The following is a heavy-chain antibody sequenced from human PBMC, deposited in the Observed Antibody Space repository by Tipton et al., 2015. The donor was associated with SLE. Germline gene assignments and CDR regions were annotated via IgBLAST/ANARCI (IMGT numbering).Heavy chain of an antibody. Sequence: LRLSCTVSGGSISSYYWSWIRQPPGKGLEWIGYIYYSGSTNYNPSLKSRVTISVDPSKNQFSLKLSSVTAADTAVYYCARQGQQLVRPYYYGMDVWGQGTTVTVSS. CDR2: IYYSGST. V-gene: IGHV4-59*08. CDR1: GGSISSYY. J-gene: IGHJ6*02. D-gene: IGHD6-13*01. CDR3: ARQGQQLVRPYYYGMDV.